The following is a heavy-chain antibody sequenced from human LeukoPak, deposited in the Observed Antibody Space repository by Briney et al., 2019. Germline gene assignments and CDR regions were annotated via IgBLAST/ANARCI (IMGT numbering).Heavy chain of an antibody. CDR1: GGSVSSGSYY. Sequence: SETLSLTCTVSGGSVSSGSYYWSWIRQPPGKGLECIGYIYYRGSTNYNPSLKSRVTISVDTSKNQFSLKLSSVTAADTAVYYCARDAYYYDSSGYPYYGMDVWGQGTTVTVSS. CDR3: ARDAYYYDSSGYPYYGMDV. D-gene: IGHD3-22*01. J-gene: IGHJ6*02. CDR2: IYYRGST. V-gene: IGHV4-61*01.